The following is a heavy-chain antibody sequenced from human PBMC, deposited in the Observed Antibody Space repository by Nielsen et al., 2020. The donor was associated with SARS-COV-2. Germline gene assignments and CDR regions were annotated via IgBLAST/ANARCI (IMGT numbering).Heavy chain of an antibody. J-gene: IGHJ4*02. CDR1: GFTFSDFY. CDR3: ARDLPSLIAVAGMVNY. V-gene: IGHV3-11*01. CDR2: ISSSDSTI. D-gene: IGHD6-19*01. Sequence: GESLKISCAASGFTFSDFYMSWIRQAPGKGLEWLSYISSSDSTIYYADSVKGRFTISRDNAENSLYLQLNSLRAEDTAVYYCARDLPSLIAVAGMVNYWGQGTLVTVSS.